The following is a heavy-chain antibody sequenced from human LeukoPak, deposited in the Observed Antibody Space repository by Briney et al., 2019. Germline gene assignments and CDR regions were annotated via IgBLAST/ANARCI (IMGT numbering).Heavy chain of an antibody. D-gene: IGHD2-15*01. CDR1: GYSISSGYY. Sequence: PSETLSLTCTVSGYSISSGYYWGWIRQPPGKGLEWIGSIYHSGSTYYNPSLKSRVTISVDTSKNQFSLKLSSVTAADTAVYYCARALGYCSGGSCYWDYWGQGTLVTVSS. J-gene: IGHJ4*02. V-gene: IGHV4-38-2*02. CDR2: IYHSGST. CDR3: ARALGYCSGGSCYWDY.